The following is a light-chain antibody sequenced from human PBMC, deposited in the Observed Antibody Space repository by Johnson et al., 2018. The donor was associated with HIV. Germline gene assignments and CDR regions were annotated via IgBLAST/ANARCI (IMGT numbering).Light chain of an antibody. CDR1: SSNIGNNY. CDR2: ENN. V-gene: IGLV1-51*02. J-gene: IGLJ1*01. CDR3: GTWDSSLSAYV. Sequence: QSVLTQSPSVSAAPGQKVTISYSGSSSNIGNNYVSWYQQLPGTAPKLLIYENNKRPSGIPDRFSGSKSGTSATPGITGLPTGDEADYYCGTWDSSLSAYVFGTGTKVTVL.